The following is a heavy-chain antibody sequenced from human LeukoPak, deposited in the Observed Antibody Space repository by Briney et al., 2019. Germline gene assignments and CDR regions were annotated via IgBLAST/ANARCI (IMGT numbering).Heavy chain of an antibody. J-gene: IGHJ5*02. D-gene: IGHD3-10*01. CDR1: GGSFSGYY. CDR2: INHSGST. V-gene: IGHV4-34*01. CDR3: ARGSYGSGSYRLRSVNWFDP. Sequence: SETLSLTCAVYGGSFSGYYWSWIRQPPGKGLEWIGEINHSGSTNYNPSLKSRVTISVDTSKNQFSLKLSSVTAADTAVYYCARGSYGSGSYRLRSVNWFDPWGQGTLVTVSS.